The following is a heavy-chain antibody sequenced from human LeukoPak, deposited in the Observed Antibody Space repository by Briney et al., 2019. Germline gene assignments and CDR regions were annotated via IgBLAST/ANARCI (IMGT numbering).Heavy chain of an antibody. D-gene: IGHD6-13*01. CDR2: IWYDGSNK. Sequence: GRSLRLSCAASGFTFSSYGMHWVRQAPGKGLEWVAVIWYDGSNKYYADSVKGRFTISRDNSKNTLYLQMNSLRAEDTAVYYCARSYLAAAGEYNWFDPWGQGTLVTVSS. CDR1: GFTFSSYG. V-gene: IGHV3-33*01. J-gene: IGHJ5*02. CDR3: ARSYLAAAGEYNWFDP.